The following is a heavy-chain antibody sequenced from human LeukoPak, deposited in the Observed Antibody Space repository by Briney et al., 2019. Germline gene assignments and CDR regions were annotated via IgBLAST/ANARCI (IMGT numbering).Heavy chain of an antibody. J-gene: IGHJ5*02. Sequence: PLETLSLTCTVSGGSISSYYWSWVRQPAGKGLEWIGLISSSGSTNYNPSLRSRVTMSIDTSKNQFSLTLTSVTAADTAVYYCARDMAVAPYNWFDPWGQGTRVTVSS. CDR3: ARDMAVAPYNWFDP. CDR1: GGSISSYY. D-gene: IGHD6-19*01. CDR2: ISSSGST. V-gene: IGHV4-4*07.